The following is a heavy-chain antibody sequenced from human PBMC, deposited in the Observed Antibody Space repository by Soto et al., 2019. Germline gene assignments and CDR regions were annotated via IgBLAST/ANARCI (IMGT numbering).Heavy chain of an antibody. J-gene: IGHJ4*02. CDR3: ARDGGRHAGGIDY. V-gene: IGHV1-69*01. Sequence: QVQLVQSGAEVRKPGSSVKVSCKASGGTFSSYSINWVRQAPGQGLEWMGEIIPIFGTANYAQKFQGRVTITADESTSTDYMGLSSLRSEDTAVYYCARDGGRHAGGIDYWGQGTLVTVSS. CDR2: IIPIFGTA. D-gene: IGHD1-26*01. CDR1: GGTFSSYS.